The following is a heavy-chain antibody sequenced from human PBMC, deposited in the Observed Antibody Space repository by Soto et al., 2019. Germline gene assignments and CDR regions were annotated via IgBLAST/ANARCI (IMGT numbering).Heavy chain of an antibody. CDR1: GGSINSYY. V-gene: IGHV4-59*08. CDR2: IYYRGST. D-gene: IGHD6-19*01. J-gene: IGHJ4*02. CDR3: ARLTPQWPYLDY. Sequence: PSETLSLTCTVSGGSINSYYWSWIRQPPGKGLEWIGYIYYRGSTHYNPSLKSRVTISVDTSKNQFSLNLSSVTAADTAVYFCARLTPQWPYLDYWGQGTLVTVSS.